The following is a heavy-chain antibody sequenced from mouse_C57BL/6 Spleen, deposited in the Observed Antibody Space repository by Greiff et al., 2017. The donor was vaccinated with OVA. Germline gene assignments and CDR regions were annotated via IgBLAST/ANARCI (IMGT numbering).Heavy chain of an antibody. D-gene: IGHD1-1*01. CDR2: ISDGGSYT. Sequence: EVQVVESGGGLVKPGGSLKLSCAASGFTFSSYAMSWVRQTPEKRLEWVATISDGGSYTYYPANVKGRFTISRDNAKTNLYLQMSHLKSEDTAMYYCARVPFYGSSYEWYFDVWGTGTTVTVSS. J-gene: IGHJ1*03. CDR1: GFTFSSYA. V-gene: IGHV5-4*01. CDR3: ARVPFYGSSYEWYFDV.